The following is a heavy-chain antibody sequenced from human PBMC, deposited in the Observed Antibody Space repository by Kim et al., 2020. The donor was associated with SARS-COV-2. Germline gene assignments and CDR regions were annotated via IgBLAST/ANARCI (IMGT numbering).Heavy chain of an antibody. CDR2: INPNGGTT. CDR1: GYSFTTYY. Sequence: ASVKVSCKASGYSFTTYYIHWVRQAPGQGLEWMGIINPNGGTTRYAQNFQGRVTMTRDTSTSTVYMELNSLRSQDTAVYYCARDMEDIAMVVAANSPLLDWGQGTLVTVSS. D-gene: IGHD2-15*01. CDR3: ARDMEDIAMVVAANSPLLD. V-gene: IGHV1-46*01. J-gene: IGHJ4*02.